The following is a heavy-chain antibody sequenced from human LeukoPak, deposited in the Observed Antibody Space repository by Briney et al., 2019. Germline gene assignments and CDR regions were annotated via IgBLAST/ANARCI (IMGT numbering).Heavy chain of an antibody. Sequence: GGSLGLSCAASGFTFSSYAMSWVRQAPGKGLEWVSAISGSGGSTYYADSVKGRFTISRDNSKNTLYLQMNSLRAEDTAVYYCATDSSGYYYALPFDYWGQGTLVTVSS. J-gene: IGHJ4*02. CDR3: ATDSSGYYYALPFDY. CDR2: ISGSGGST. D-gene: IGHD3-22*01. CDR1: GFTFSSYA. V-gene: IGHV3-23*01.